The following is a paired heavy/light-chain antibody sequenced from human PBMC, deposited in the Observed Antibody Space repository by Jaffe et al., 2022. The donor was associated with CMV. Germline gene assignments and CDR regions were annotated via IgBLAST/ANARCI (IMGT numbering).Heavy chain of an antibody. J-gene: IGHJ4*02. CDR2: IHYSGDT. Sequence: HLQLQESGPGLTKPSETLSLTCTVSGASISGSNYYWGWIRQSPEKGLEWIGSIHYSGDTYYNPSLRSRITVSVDTSKNQFSLEMRSVIAADTAIYYCATNMFNLGNDYWGQGTLVTVSS. CDR3: ATNMFNLGNDY. D-gene: IGHD3-10*02. CDR1: GASISGSNYY. V-gene: IGHV4-39*01.
Light chain of an antibody. CDR1: QSVSNY. CDR3: QQSYYSPRS. CDR2: TAS. V-gene: IGKV1-39*01. J-gene: IGKJ2*01. Sequence: DIQMTQSPSSLSASVGDRVTITCRTSQSVSNYVNWYQQKPGKAPELLIYTASNLQSGVPSRFSGGGSGTDFTLTISSLQPEDFASYYCQQSYYSPRSFGQGTKLE.